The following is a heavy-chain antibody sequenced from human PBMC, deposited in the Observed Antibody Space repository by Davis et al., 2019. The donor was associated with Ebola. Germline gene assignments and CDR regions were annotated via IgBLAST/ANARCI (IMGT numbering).Heavy chain of an antibody. CDR3: ARGLYYYDSSGYYYEDFDY. CDR1: GFTFSDYY. J-gene: IGHJ4*02. V-gene: IGHV3-7*01. Sequence: GGSLRLSCAASGFTFSDYYMSWIRQAPGKGLEWVANIKQDGSEKYYVDSVKGRFTISRDNAKNSLYLQMNSLRAEDTAVYYCARGLYYYDSSGYYYEDFDYWGQGTLVTVSS. D-gene: IGHD3-22*01. CDR2: IKQDGSEK.